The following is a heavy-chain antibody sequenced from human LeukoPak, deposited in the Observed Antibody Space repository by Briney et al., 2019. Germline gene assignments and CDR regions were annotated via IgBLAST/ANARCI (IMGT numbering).Heavy chain of an antibody. J-gene: IGHJ4*02. Sequence: GESLKISCKGSGYSFTSYWIGWVRQVPGKGLEWMGIIYPGDSDTRYSPSFQGQVTISADKSISTAYLQWSSLKASDTAMYYCARDRTVAARPFDYWGQGTLVTVSS. D-gene: IGHD6-6*01. CDR1: GYSFTSYW. CDR3: ARDRTVAARPFDY. CDR2: IYPGDSDT. V-gene: IGHV5-51*01.